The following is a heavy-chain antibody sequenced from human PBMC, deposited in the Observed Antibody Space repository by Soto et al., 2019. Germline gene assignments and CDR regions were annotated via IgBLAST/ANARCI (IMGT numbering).Heavy chain of an antibody. CDR1: GFTFSRYA. D-gene: IGHD6-13*01. Sequence: GGSLRLSCAASGFTFSRYAMSWVRQAPGKGLEWVSSIRGSGETTHYADSVKGRVTISRDNSESTLYLQMNSLRAEDTAVYYCARRGPGTYFDYWGQGTLVTVS. V-gene: IGHV3-23*01. CDR3: ARRGPGTYFDY. CDR2: IRGSGETT. J-gene: IGHJ4*02.